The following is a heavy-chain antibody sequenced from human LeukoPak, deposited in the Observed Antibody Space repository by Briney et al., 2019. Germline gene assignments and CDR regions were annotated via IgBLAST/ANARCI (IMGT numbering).Heavy chain of an antibody. CDR3: ASVPDLVGYY. Sequence: SGGSLRLSCEASGFTFSSFSMNWVRQAPGKGLEWISSISSGSTYIHYADSVKGRFTISRDNAKNSLYLQMDSLRAEDTAVYYCASVPDLVGYYWGQGTLLTVSS. J-gene: IGHJ4*02. CDR2: ISSGSTYI. CDR1: GFTFSSFS. V-gene: IGHV3-21*01. D-gene: IGHD3-9*01.